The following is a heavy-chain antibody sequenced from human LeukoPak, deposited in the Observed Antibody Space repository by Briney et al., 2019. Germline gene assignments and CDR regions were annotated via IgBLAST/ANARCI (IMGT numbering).Heavy chain of an antibody. CDR3: ARGKNPIAARPPEGHFDY. V-gene: IGHV1-2*02. Sequence: ASVKVSCKASGYTFTVYYMHWVRQAPRQGLEWMGWINPNSGGTNYAQKFQGRVTMNRDTSISTAYMELSRLRSDDTAVYYCARGKNPIAARPPEGHFDYWGQGTLVTVSS. J-gene: IGHJ4*02. CDR2: INPNSGGT. D-gene: IGHD6-6*01. CDR1: GYTFTVYY.